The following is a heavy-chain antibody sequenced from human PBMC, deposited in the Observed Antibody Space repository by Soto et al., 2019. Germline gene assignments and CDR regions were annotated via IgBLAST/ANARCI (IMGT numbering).Heavy chain of an antibody. J-gene: IGHJ4*02. D-gene: IGHD3-16*01. Sequence: QVQLQGSGPGLVKPSETLSLTCTVSGGSITSYYWSWIRQSPGKGLEWIGYIHYSENIKYNPSLTSRVTNSLDTSKNQFSLKLTSMTAADTAVYYCAAEGGSKTFWGQGILVTVSS. CDR3: AAEGGSKTF. CDR2: IHYSENI. V-gene: IGHV4-59*01. CDR1: GGSITSYY.